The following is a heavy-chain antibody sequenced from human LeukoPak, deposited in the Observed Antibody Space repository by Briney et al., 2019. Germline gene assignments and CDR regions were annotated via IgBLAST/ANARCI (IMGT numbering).Heavy chain of an antibody. CDR1: GYTFTSYV. CDR3: ARLQDYGDYYYYYGMDV. D-gene: IGHD4-17*01. Sequence: ASVKVSCKASGYTFTSYVISWVRQAPGQGLEWMAWISAYNGNTHYAQKVQDRVTMTTDTSTSTAYMELRSLRSDDTAVYYCARLQDYGDYYYYYGMDVWGQGTTVTVSS. J-gene: IGHJ6*02. CDR2: ISAYNGNT. V-gene: IGHV1-18*01.